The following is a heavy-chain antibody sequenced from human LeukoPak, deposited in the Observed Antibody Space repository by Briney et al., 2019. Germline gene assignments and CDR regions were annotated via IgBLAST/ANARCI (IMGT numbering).Heavy chain of an antibody. Sequence: PSETLSLTCTVSGGSISSSSYYWGWIRQPPGKGLEWIGSIYYSGSTYYNPSLKSRVTISVDTSKNQFSLKLSSVTAADTAVYYCAGSQNDESAFDYWGQGTLVTVSS. J-gene: IGHJ4*02. V-gene: IGHV4-39*01. D-gene: IGHD1-26*01. CDR3: AGSQNDESAFDY. CDR2: IYYSGST. CDR1: GGSISSSSYY.